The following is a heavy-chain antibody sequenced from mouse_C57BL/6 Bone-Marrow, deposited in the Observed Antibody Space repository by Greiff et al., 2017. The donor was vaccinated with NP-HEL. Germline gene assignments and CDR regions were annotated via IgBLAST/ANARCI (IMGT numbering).Heavy chain of an antibody. CDR1: GFTFSSYT. CDR2: ISGGGGNT. J-gene: IGHJ4*01. V-gene: IGHV5-9*01. Sequence: VQLKESGGGLVKPGGSLKLSCAASGFTFSSYTMSWVRQTPEKRLEWVATISGGGGNTYYPDSVKGRFTISRDNAKNTLYLQMSSLRSEDTALYYCAMFYYGSYAMDYWGQGTSVTVSS. D-gene: IGHD2-2*01. CDR3: AMFYYGSYAMDY.